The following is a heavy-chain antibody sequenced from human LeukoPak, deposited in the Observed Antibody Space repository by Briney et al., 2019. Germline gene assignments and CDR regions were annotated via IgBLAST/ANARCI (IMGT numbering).Heavy chain of an antibody. CDR3: ARRPTTYYYDRTAYFFDF. CDR2: IRHSGDST. Sequence: GGSLRLSCAASGFIFSDHGMNWVRQAPGKGLEWVSSIRHSGDSTLYADSVKGRVTISRDNSKNMVFLQMNNLRSEDTAVYYCARRPTTYYYDRTAYFFDFWGQGTLVTVST. D-gene: IGHD3-22*01. CDR1: GFIFSDHG. V-gene: IGHV3-23*01. J-gene: IGHJ4*02.